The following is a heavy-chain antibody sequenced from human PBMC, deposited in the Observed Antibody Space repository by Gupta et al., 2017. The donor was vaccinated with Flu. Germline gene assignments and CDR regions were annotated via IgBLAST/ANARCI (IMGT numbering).Heavy chain of an antibody. CDR2: VSGPGDDT. CDR3: AKHMGTTNVATPIDY. V-gene: IGHV3-23*01. J-gene: IGHJ4*02. Sequence: EAQLLESGGGLVQPGGSLRLSCTASGFIFSSYVMSWVRQARGKGLEWVSGVSGPGDDTYYTDSVKGRFTISRDNAKSTLYLQLNSLRAEGTATYYCAKHMGTTNVATPIDYWGRGTLITVSS. CDR1: GFIFSSYV. D-gene: IGHD1-7*01.